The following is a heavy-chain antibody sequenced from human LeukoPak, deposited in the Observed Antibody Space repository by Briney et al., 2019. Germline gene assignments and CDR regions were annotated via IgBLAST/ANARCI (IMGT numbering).Heavy chain of an antibody. Sequence: GRSLRLSCAASGFTFDDYAMHWVRQAPGKGLEWVSGISWNSGSIGYADSVKGRFTISRDNAKNSLYLQMNSLRAEDTALYYCAKAAPGTRWELPGYFDYWGQGTLVTVSS. J-gene: IGHJ4*02. CDR1: GFTFDDYA. D-gene: IGHD1-26*01. CDR3: AKAAPGTRWELPGYFDY. CDR2: ISWNSGSI. V-gene: IGHV3-9*01.